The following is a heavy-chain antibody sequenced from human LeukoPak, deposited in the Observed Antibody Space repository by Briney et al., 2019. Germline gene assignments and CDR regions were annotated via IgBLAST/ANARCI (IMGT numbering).Heavy chain of an antibody. CDR2: IYTSGST. V-gene: IGHV4-61*02. CDR3: ARESWSTTR. D-gene: IGHD4-17*01. J-gene: IGHJ4*02. Sequence: PSETLSLTCTVSGGSISSGSYYWSWIRQPAGKGLEWIGRIYTSGSTNYNPSLKSRVTISADMSKNQFSLKLSSVTAADTAVYYCARESWSTTRWGQGTLVTVSS. CDR1: GGSISSGSYY.